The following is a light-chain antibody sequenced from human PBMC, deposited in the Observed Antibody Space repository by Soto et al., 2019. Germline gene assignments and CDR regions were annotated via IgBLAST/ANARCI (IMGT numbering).Light chain of an antibody. J-gene: IGLJ2*01. Sequence: SYELTQPSSVSVSPGQTARITCSGDVLAKKYARWFQQKPGQAPVLVIYKDSERPSGIPERFSGSSSGTTVTLTISGAQVEDEADYYCYSAAYNMKVFGGGTKLTVL. CDR2: KDS. V-gene: IGLV3-27*01. CDR3: YSAAYNMKV. CDR1: VLAKKY.